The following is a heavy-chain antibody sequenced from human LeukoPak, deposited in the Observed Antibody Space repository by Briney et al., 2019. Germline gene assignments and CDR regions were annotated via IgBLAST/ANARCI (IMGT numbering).Heavy chain of an antibody. CDR1: GYTFTRFV. CDR2: ISGYKGNT. D-gene: IGHD3-10*01. V-gene: IGHV1-18*01. J-gene: IGHJ4*02. CDR3: ARSYGSGSYYDY. Sequence: ASVKVSCKASGYTFTRFVISWVRQAPGQGLEWMGWISGYKGNTNYAQKLQGRVTMTTDTSTSTAYMELRSLRSDDTAVCYCARSYGSGSYYDYWGQGTLVTVSS.